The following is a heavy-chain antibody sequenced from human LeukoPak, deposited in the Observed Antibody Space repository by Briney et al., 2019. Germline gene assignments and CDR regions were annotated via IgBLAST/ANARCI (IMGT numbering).Heavy chain of an antibody. CDR2: TSSSSSYI. J-gene: IGHJ4*02. CDR1: GFTFSSYS. D-gene: IGHD2-8*01. CDR3: ARDGYCTNGVCYTADY. Sequence: GGSLRLSCAASGFTFSSYSMNWVRQAPGKGLEWVSSTSSSSSYIYYADSVKGQFTISRDNAKNSLYLQMNSLRAEDTAVYYCARDGYCTNGVCYTADYWGQGTLVTVSS. V-gene: IGHV3-21*01.